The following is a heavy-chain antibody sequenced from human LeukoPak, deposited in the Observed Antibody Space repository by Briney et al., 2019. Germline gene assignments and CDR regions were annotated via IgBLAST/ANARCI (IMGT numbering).Heavy chain of an antibody. CDR3: ARRAYCGGDCYSDY. V-gene: IGHV5-51*01. D-gene: IGHD2-21*02. CDR2: IYPGDSDT. CDR1: GYSFTSYW. J-gene: IGHJ4*02. Sequence: GESLKISCKGSGYSFTSYWIGWVRQTPGKGLEWMGVIYPGDSDTRYSPSFQGRVTISADKSISTAFLQWSSLKASDTAMYYCARRAYCGGDCYSDYWGQGTLVTVSS.